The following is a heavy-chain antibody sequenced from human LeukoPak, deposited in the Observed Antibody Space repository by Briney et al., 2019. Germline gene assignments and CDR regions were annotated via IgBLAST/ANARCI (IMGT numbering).Heavy chain of an antibody. CDR1: GFTFSSYG. J-gene: IGHJ4*02. CDR2: IRYDGSNK. V-gene: IGHV3-30*02. Sequence: PGGSLRLSCAASGFTFSSYGMHWVRQAPGKGLEWVAFIRYDGSNKYYADSVKGRFTISRDNSKNTLYLQMNSLRAEDTAVYYCAKDFPQPSRGYFDYWGQGTLVTVSS. D-gene: IGHD6-13*01. CDR3: AKDFPQPSRGYFDY.